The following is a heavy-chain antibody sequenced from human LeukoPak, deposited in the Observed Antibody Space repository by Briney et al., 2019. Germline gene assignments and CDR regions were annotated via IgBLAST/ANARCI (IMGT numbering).Heavy chain of an antibody. Sequence: GGSLRLSCAASGFTFSNYIMNWVRQTPGKGLEWVSSITRDSIYTFYADSVKGRFTISRDNAKNSLSLQMNSLRAEDTAVYYCARDPYNGYYGDDYYYYMDVWGKGTTVTISS. D-gene: IGHD4-17*01. CDR3: ARDPYNGYYGDDYYYYMDV. V-gene: IGHV3-21*01. CDR1: GFTFSNYI. J-gene: IGHJ6*03. CDR2: ITRDSIYT.